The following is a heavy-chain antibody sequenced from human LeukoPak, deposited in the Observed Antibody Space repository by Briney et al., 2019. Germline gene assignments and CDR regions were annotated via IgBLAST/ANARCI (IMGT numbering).Heavy chain of an antibody. CDR1: GGTFSSYA. V-gene: IGHV1-69*13. CDR2: IIPIFGTA. Sequence: GASVKVSCKASGGTFSSYAISWVRQAPGQGLEWMGGIIPIFGTANYAQKFQGRVTITADESTSTAYMELSSLRSEDTAVYYCARDRRRRDGYMGAYWGQGTLVTVSS. D-gene: IGHD5-24*01. CDR3: ARDRRRRDGYMGAY. J-gene: IGHJ4*02.